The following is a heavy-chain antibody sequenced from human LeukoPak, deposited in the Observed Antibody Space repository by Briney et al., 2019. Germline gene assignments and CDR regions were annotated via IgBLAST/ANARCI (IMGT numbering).Heavy chain of an antibody. V-gene: IGHV3-66*01. J-gene: IGHJ5*02. D-gene: IGHD2-8*01. CDR2: IYSSGST. CDR1: GFTVSSNY. CDR3: ARAPCTNGVCYKWFDP. Sequence: GGSLRLSCAASGFTVSSNYMSWVRQAPGKGLEWVSVIYSSGSTYYADSVKGRFTISRDNSKNTLYLQMNSLRAEDTAVYYCARAPCTNGVCYKWFDPWGQGTLVTVSS.